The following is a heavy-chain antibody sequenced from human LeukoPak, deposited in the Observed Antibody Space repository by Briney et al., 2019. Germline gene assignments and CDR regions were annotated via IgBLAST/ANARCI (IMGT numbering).Heavy chain of an antibody. J-gene: IGHJ4*02. CDR1: GYTFSAYG. V-gene: IGHV1-18*01. CDR2: ISAYSGNI. Sequence: ASVKVSCKASGYTFSAYGISWVRQAPGQGLEWMGYISAYSGNINYAQKLQGRVTMTTDTSTSTAYMQLRSLRSDDTAVYYCARDSHIAGVAYYFDYWGQGTLVTVSS. D-gene: IGHD6-13*01. CDR3: ARDSHIAGVAYYFDY.